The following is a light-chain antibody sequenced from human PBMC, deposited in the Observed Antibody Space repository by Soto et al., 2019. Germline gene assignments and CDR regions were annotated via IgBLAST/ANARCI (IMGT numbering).Light chain of an antibody. Sequence: EVVMTQSPATLSVSPGERVTLSCRASQSVRSNLAWYLQKPGQAPRLLIYGASTRATGIPARFSASGSGTEFALTISSLQSEDFAVYYCQQYNNWPPLTFGGGTKVEIK. CDR1: QSVRSN. V-gene: IGKV3-15*01. CDR3: QQYNNWPPLT. CDR2: GAS. J-gene: IGKJ4*01.